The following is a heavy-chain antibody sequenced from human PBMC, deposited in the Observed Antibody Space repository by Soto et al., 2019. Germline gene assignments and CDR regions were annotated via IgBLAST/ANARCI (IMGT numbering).Heavy chain of an antibody. V-gene: IGHV3-64*01. J-gene: IGHJ6*03. CDR1: GFTFSSYA. CDR3: ARDVKDYYYYMDV. Sequence: GGSLRLSCAASGFTFSSYAMHWVRQAPGKGLEYVSAISSNGGSTYYANSVKGRFTISRDNSKNTLYLQMGSLRAEDMAVYYCARDVKDYYYYMDVWGKGTTVTVSS. CDR2: ISSNGGST.